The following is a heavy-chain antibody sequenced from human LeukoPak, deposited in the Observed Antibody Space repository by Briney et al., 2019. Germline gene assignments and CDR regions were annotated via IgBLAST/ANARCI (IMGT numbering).Heavy chain of an antibody. CDR2: ISGSGGST. V-gene: IGHV3-23*01. CDR1: GCTFSSYA. D-gene: IGHD3-3*01. J-gene: IGHJ3*02. CDR3: AKGGFLEWLYEAFDI. Sequence: GGSLRLSCAASGCTFSSYAMSWVRQAPGKGLEWVSAISGSGGSTYYADSVKGRFTISRDNSKNTLYLQMNSLRAEDTAVYYCAKGGFLEWLYEAFDIWGQGTMVTVSS.